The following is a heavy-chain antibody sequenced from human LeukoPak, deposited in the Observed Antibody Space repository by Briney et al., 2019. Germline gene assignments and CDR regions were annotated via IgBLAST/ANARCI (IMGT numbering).Heavy chain of an antibody. Sequence: PSGTLSLTCSVSGDSISSSTYYWGCIRQPPGKGLEWIGSIYFSGNTYCNPSLKSRVTISVDTSKKEFSLKLSSVTAADTAVYYCARHRHYCSRTSCYLNCFDPWGQGTLVTVSP. J-gene: IGHJ5*02. CDR1: GDSISSSTYY. CDR3: ARHRHYCSRTSCYLNCFDP. D-gene: IGHD2-2*01. CDR2: IYFSGNT. V-gene: IGHV4-39*01.